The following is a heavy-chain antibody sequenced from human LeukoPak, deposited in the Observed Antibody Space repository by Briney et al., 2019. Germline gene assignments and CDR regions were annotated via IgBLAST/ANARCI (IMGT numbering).Heavy chain of an antibody. CDR1: GGSISSGSYY. CDR3: ARGTMNLDY. CDR2: IYTSGST. Sequence: SETLSLTCTVSGGSISSGSYYWSWIRQPAGKGLEWIGRIYTSGSTNYNPSLKSRVTISVDTSKNQFSLKLSSVTAADTAVYYCARGTMNLDYWGQGTLVTVSP. J-gene: IGHJ4*02. D-gene: IGHD1-1*01. V-gene: IGHV4-61*02.